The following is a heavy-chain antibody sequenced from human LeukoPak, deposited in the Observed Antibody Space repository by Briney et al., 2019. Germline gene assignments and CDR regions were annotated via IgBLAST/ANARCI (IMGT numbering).Heavy chain of an antibody. D-gene: IGHD1-26*01. Sequence: GGSLRLSCAVSGFTLSSYSMKWVRQAPGKGLEWVSSISSSSLYIYYGDSVKGRFTISRDNSKNTLYLQMNSLRAEDTAVYYCASDESGSYYAGMRYWGQGTLVTVSS. J-gene: IGHJ4*02. CDR3: ASDESGSYYAGMRY. CDR1: GFTLSSYS. V-gene: IGHV3-21*01. CDR2: ISSSSLYI.